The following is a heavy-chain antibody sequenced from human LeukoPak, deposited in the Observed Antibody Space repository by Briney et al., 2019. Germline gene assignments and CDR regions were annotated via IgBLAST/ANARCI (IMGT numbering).Heavy chain of an antibody. D-gene: IGHD6-19*01. CDR1: GFTFSSYA. CDR3: ASSPYSSGWYPDY. J-gene: IGHJ4*02. CDR2: ISGSGGST. V-gene: IGHV3-23*01. Sequence: GGSLRLSCAASGFTFSSYAMSWVRQAPGKGLEWVSAISGSGGSTYYADSVKGRFTISRDNSKNTLYLQMNSLRAEDTAVYYCASSPYSSGWYPDYWGQGTLVTVSS.